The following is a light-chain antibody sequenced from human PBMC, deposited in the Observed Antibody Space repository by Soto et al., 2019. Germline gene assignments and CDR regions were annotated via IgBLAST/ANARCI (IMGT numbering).Light chain of an antibody. CDR2: DVS. Sequence: EVVLTQSPATLSLSPGERATLSCRASQSVRNYLAWYQQKPGQAPRLLISDVSNRSTVIPARFSGGGSGTAFTLTISSLVHEDFAGYYGQHRYIWPPITFGGGTKVEIK. V-gene: IGKV3-11*01. CDR1: QSVRNY. J-gene: IGKJ4*01. CDR3: QHRYIWPPIT.